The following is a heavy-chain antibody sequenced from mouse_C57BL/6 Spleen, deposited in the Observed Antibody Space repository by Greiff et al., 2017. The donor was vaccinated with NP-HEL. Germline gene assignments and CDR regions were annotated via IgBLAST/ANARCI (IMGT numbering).Heavy chain of an antibody. J-gene: IGHJ3*01. Sequence: QVQLQQSGAELVRPGTSVKVSCKASGYAFTNYLIEWVKQRPGQGLEWIGVINPGSGGTNYNEKFKGKATLTADTSSSTAYMQLSSLTSEDSAVYFCARGDYDGLNWGQGTLVTVSA. D-gene: IGHD2-4*01. CDR3: ARGDYDGLN. CDR2: INPGSGGT. V-gene: IGHV1-54*01. CDR1: GYAFTNYL.